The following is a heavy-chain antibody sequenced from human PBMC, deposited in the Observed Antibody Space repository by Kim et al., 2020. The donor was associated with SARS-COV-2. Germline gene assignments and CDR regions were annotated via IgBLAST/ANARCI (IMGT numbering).Heavy chain of an antibody. CDR2: IYTGGDT. CDR1: GFTVSSNY. Sequence: GGSLRLSCEASGFTVSSNYMSWVRQAPGKGLEWVSVIYTGGDTYYADSVEGRFSISRDNSKNSLYLQMNTLRAEDTAVYYCARAGEFRFWKSYDTYSYYYGLDVWGQGTTVTVSS. D-gene: IGHD3-16*01. V-gene: IGHV3-66*01. J-gene: IGHJ6*02. CDR3: ARAGEFRFWKSYDTYSYYYGLDV.